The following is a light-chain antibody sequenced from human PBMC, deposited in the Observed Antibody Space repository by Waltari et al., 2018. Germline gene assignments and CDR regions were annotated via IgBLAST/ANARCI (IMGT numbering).Light chain of an antibody. CDR1: SSNIGTNS. J-gene: IGLJ1*01. CDR2: RSS. V-gene: IGLV1-44*01. CDR3: ATWDDTLDIYV. Sequence: QSVLTQPPSASGTPGQTVTISCSGSSSNIGTNSVNWYQQFPGQAPNPLIYRSSDRPSGVPERFSGSSSGPSASLAISGLQSEDEAEYYCATWDDTLDIYVFGAGTRLTVL.